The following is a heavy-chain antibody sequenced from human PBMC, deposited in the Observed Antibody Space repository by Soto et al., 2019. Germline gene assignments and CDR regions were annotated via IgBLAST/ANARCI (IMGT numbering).Heavy chain of an antibody. D-gene: IGHD3-3*01. Sequence: SETLSLTCTVSGGSISSYYWSWIRQPPGKGLEWIGYIYYSGSTNYNPSLKSRVTISVDTSKNQFSLKLSSVTAADTAVYYCARHYYDFWSGYFDMDVWGKGTTVTVSS. J-gene: IGHJ6*03. CDR1: GGSISSYY. CDR3: ARHYYDFWSGYFDMDV. CDR2: IYYSGST. V-gene: IGHV4-59*08.